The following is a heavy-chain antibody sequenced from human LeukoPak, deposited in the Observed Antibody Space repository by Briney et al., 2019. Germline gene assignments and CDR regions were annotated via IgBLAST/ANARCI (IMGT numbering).Heavy chain of an antibody. Sequence: ASVKVSCKASGYTFTGYYMHWVRQAPGQGLEWMGWINPNSGGTNYAQKFQGRVTMTRDTSISTAYMELSRLRSDDTAVYYCARGGNKEVSSGYYYYMDVWGKGTTVTVSS. D-gene: IGHD6-25*01. J-gene: IGHJ6*03. CDR3: ARGGNKEVSSGYYYYMDV. CDR2: INPNSGGT. V-gene: IGHV1-2*02. CDR1: GYTFTGYY.